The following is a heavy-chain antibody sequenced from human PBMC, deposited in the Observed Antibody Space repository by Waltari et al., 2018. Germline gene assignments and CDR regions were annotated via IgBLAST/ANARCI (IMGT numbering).Heavy chain of an antibody. J-gene: IGHJ4*02. D-gene: IGHD6-6*01. CDR1: GYICINYY. CDR2: VNPDTGNA. V-gene: IGHV1-2*07. Sequence: QVVLVQSGAEVKKPGASVKVSCKASGYICINYYLHWVRQAPGQGPEWMGWVNPDTGNANYAHNFRGRVTMTWDTSINTAFMDLSDLKSDDTAVYYCVRDRTTMAARPGDYWGQGTLVTVSS. CDR3: VRDRTTMAARPGDY.